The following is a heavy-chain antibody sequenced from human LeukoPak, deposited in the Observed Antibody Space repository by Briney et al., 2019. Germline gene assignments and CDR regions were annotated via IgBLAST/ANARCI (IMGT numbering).Heavy chain of an antibody. CDR2: IQFDGSDK. CDR1: GFTFNNYA. J-gene: IGHJ3*01. D-gene: IGHD3-16*01. V-gene: IGHV3-30*02. Sequence: PGGSLRLSCAASGFTFNNYAMQWVRQAPGKGLEWIAFIQFDGSDKQYADSVKGRFTISRDNSRNTLYLQMNSLRPEDTAIYYCTKDQGVAGAFGVWGQGKVVTVSS. CDR3: TKDQGVAGAFGV.